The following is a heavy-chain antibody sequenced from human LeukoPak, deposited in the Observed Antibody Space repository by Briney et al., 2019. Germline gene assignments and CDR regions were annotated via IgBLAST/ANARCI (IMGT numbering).Heavy chain of an antibody. CDR2: IYYSGSS. V-gene: IGHV4-59*01. J-gene: IGHJ3*02. Sequence: SETLSPTCTVSGGSISSYYWSWIRQPPGKGLEWIGYIYYSGSSNYNPSLKSRVTISVDTSKNQFSLKLSSVTAADTAVYYCARGLSSGWFRAFDIWGQGTMVTVSS. D-gene: IGHD6-19*01. CDR1: GGSISSYY. CDR3: ARGLSSGWFRAFDI.